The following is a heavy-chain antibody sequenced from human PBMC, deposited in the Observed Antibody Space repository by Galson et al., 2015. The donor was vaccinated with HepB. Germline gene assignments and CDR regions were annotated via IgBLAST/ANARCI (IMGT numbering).Heavy chain of an antibody. V-gene: IGHV1-2*02. D-gene: IGHD1-26*01. CDR2: INPNSGGT. CDR3: ARDPAAPQVGIDS. Sequence: SVKVSCKASGYTFTGYFMHWVRQAPGQGLEWMGWINPNSGGTTYAQKFQGRVTMTKDTSISTGYMELSSLGSDDTAVYYCARDPAAPQVGIDSWGQGTLVTVSS. J-gene: IGHJ4*02. CDR1: GYTFTGYF.